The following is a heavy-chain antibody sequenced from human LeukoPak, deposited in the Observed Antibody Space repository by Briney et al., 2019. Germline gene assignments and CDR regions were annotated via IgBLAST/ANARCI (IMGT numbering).Heavy chain of an antibody. J-gene: IGHJ6*02. V-gene: IGHV3-7*03. CDR3: ARGGGLDV. D-gene: IGHD3-16*01. CDR2: INHNGNVN. CDR1: GFNFSSYW. Sequence: GGSLRLSCAASGFNFSSYWMNWARQAPGKGLEWVASINHNGNVNYYVDSVKGRFTISRDNAKNSLYLQMSNLRAGDTAVYFCARGGGLDVWGQGATVTVSS.